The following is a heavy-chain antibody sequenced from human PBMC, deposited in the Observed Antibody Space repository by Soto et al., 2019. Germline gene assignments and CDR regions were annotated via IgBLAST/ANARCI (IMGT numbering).Heavy chain of an antibody. CDR1: GFTFSSYG. CDR2: IWYDGSNK. V-gene: IGHV3-33*01. CDR3: ARENDYGDYVFDY. Sequence: QVQLVESGGGVVQPGRSLRLSCAASGFTFSSYGMHWVRQAPGKGLEWVAVIWYDGSNKYYADSVKGRFTISRDNSKNTLDPQMNSLRAEDTAVYYCARENDYGDYVFDYWGQGTLVTVSS. D-gene: IGHD4-17*01. J-gene: IGHJ4*02.